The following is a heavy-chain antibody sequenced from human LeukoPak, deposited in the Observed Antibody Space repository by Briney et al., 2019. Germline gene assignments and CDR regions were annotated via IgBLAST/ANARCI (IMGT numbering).Heavy chain of an antibody. CDR3: ARAGYGDPHFDF. V-gene: IGHV3-33*01. CDR2: IWYDGSNK. CDR1: GFTLSHYH. D-gene: IGHD4-17*01. J-gene: IGHJ4*02. Sequence: GGSLRLSCPASGFTLSHYHLHWVRQAPGKGLEWVAAIWYDGSNKNYGDSVKGRFTISRDNSKNTLYLQMNSLRAEDTAPYYCARAGYGDPHFDFWGQGTLVTVSS.